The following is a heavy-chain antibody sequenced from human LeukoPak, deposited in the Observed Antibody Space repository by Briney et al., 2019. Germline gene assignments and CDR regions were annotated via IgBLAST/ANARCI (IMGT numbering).Heavy chain of an antibody. J-gene: IGHJ4*02. CDR3: ARRRVVPADPFDY. Sequence: PGGSLRLSCAASGFTFSNTWMNWVRQAPGKGLEWVGRIKRIIDGGTTDYAAPVKGRFTVSRDDSINTLYLQMNSLRAEDTAVYYCARRRVVPADPFDYWGQGTLVTVSS. CDR2: IKRIIDGGTT. CDR1: GFTFSNTW. V-gene: IGHV3-15*01. D-gene: IGHD2-2*01.